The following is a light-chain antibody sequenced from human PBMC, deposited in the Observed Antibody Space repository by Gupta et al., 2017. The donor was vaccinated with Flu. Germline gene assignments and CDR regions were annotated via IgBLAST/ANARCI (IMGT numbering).Light chain of an antibody. J-gene: IGLJ3*02. CDR1: SSDVGGYNY. CDR3: SSYTSGSPWV. CDR2: EVS. Sequence: QSALPHPAYVSASPGQSITIHCPRPSSDVGGYNYVSWYQQPPAKAPKLMIYEVSNRPSVVSNRFSGSKSGNTASLTISGLQAEDEAYYYCSSYTSGSPWVFGGGTKLTVL. V-gene: IGLV2-14*01.